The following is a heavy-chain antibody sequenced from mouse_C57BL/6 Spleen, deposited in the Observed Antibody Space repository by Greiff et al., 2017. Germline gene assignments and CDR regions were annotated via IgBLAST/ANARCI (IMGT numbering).Heavy chain of an antibody. Sequence: VQLKESGAELVRPGASVKLSCTASGFNIKDYYMHWVKQRPEQGLEWIGRIDPEDGDTEYAPKFQGKDTMTADTSSNTAYLQLSSLTSEDTAVYYCTTSYYGSSYWYFDVWGTGTTVTVSS. D-gene: IGHD1-1*01. CDR3: TTSYYGSSYWYFDV. V-gene: IGHV14-1*01. J-gene: IGHJ1*03. CDR1: GFNIKDYY. CDR2: IDPEDGDT.